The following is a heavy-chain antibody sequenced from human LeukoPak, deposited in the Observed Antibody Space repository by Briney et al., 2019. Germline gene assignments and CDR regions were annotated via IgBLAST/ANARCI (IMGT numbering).Heavy chain of an antibody. CDR2: MNKDGREK. CDR3: ARNNVMDV. CDR1: GFILSNHW. D-gene: IGHD1/OR15-1a*01. Sequence: GSSLRLSCAASGFILSNHWMTWVRQAPGKGPEWVANMNKDGREKYYVDSVKGRFTISRDTAKNSLYLQMNNLRAEDTALYYCARNNVMDVWGQGTTVIVSS. V-gene: IGHV3-7*03. J-gene: IGHJ6*02.